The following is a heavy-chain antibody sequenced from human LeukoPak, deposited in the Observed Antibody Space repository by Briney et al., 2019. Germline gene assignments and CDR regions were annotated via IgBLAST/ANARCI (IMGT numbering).Heavy chain of an antibody. CDR1: GGSISSSSYY. D-gene: IGHD2-8*01. J-gene: IGHJ4*02. CDR3: ARLVCCGR. V-gene: IGHV4-39*01. CDR2: IYYSGST. Sequence: SETLSLTCTVSGGSISSSSYYWGWIRQPPGKGLEWNGSIYYSGSTYYNPYRRSRSTISVDTSKNKFSLKLSSVTAADTAVYYCARLVCCGRWGQGTLVTVSS.